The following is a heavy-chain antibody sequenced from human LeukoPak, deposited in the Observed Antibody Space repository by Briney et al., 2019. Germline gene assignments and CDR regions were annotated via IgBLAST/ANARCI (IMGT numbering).Heavy chain of an antibody. CDR2: IYYSGST. Sequence: SETLSLTCTVSGGSISSCYWSWIRQPPGKGLEWIGYIYYSGSTNYNPSLKSRVTISVDTSKNQFSLKLSSVTAADTAVYYCARVNRQSGSYCVLAFDIWGQGTMVTVSS. V-gene: IGHV4-59*01. CDR1: GGSISSCY. J-gene: IGHJ3*02. D-gene: IGHD1-26*01. CDR3: ARVNRQSGSYCVLAFDI.